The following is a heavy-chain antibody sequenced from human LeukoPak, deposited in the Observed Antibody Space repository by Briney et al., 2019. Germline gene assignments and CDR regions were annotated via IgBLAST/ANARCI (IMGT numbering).Heavy chain of an antibody. V-gene: IGHV4-31*03. Sequence: SQTLSLTCTVSGGSISSGGYYWSWIRQHPGKGLEWIGYIYYSGSTYYNPSLKSRVTISVDTSKNQFSLKLSSVTAADTAVYYCASLWYDPLLAAETPFDYWGQGTLVTVSS. D-gene: IGHD6-13*01. CDR1: GGSISSGGYY. CDR2: IYYSGST. J-gene: IGHJ4*02. CDR3: ASLWYDPLLAAETPFDY.